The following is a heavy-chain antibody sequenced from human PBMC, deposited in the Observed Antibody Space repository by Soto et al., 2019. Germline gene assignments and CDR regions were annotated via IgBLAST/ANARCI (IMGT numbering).Heavy chain of an antibody. CDR1: GGTFSSYA. D-gene: IGHD2-2*01. V-gene: IGHV1-69*01. CDR2: IIPIFGTA. CDR3: ASWLQWEHGFDI. J-gene: IGHJ3*02. Sequence: AWVKVSCKASGGTFSSYAISWVRQAPGQGLEWIGGIIPIFGTANYAQKFQGRVTITADESTSTAYMELSSLRSEDTAVYYCASWLQWEHGFDIWGLGTMVTVS.